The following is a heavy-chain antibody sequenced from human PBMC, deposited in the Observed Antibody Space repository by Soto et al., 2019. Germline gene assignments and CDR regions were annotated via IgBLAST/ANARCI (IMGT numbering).Heavy chain of an antibody. J-gene: IGHJ5*02. CDR2: INHSGST. CDR3: ARGIVVPAAIVFDP. Sequence: TSETLSLTCAVYGGSFSGYYWSWIRQPPGKGLEWIGEINHSGSTNYNPSLKSRVTISVDTSKNQFSLKLSSVTAADTAVYYCARGIVVPAAIVFDPWGHGTLVIVSS. V-gene: IGHV4-34*01. D-gene: IGHD2-2*01. CDR1: GGSFSGYY.